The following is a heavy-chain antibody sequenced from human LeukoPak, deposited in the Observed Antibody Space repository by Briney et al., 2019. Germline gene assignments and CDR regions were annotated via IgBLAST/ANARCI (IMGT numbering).Heavy chain of an antibody. D-gene: IGHD2-15*01. CDR1: GFTFSSYA. J-gene: IGHJ4*02. V-gene: IGHV3-30-3*01. CDR3: ARSGYCSGGSCYPKLHYFDY. CDR2: ISYDGSNK. Sequence: GGSLRLSCAASGFTFSSYAMHWVRQAPGKGLEWVAVISYDGSNKYYADSVKGRFTISRDNSKNTLYLQMNSLRAEDTAVYYCARSGYCSGGSCYPKLHYFDYWGQGTLVTVSS.